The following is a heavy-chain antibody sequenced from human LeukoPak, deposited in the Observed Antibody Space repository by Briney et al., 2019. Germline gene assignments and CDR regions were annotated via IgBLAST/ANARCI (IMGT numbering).Heavy chain of an antibody. CDR2: ISTYNGNT. CDR1: GYPFTSYG. J-gene: IGHJ4*02. V-gene: IGHV1-18*01. Sequence: ASVKVSCKASGYPFTSYGISWVRQAPGQGLEWMGWISTYNGNTNYAQKVQGRVTLTRDTSTSTAYMELRSLRPDDTAVYYCARGGVSGGYYLYYFDYWGQGTLVTVSS. D-gene: IGHD3-22*01. CDR3: ARGGVSGGYYLYYFDY.